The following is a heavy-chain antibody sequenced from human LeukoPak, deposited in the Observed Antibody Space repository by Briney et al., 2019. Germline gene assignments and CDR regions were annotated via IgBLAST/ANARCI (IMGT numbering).Heavy chain of an antibody. CDR2: IYYSGST. Sequence: SETLSLTCTVSGASISGYYWSWLRQSPTQGLEWIGHIYYSGSTNYNPSLKSRVTISVDTSKNQFSLKLSSVTAADTAVYYCARESKGQGLVFDYWGQGTLVTVSS. V-gene: IGHV4-59*01. J-gene: IGHJ4*02. CDR1: GASISGYY. CDR3: ARESKGQGLVFDY.